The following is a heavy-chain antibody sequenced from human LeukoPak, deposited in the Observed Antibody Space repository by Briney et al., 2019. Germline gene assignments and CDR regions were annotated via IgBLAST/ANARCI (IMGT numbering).Heavy chain of an antibody. Sequence: ASVKVSCKASGYNFTKHYMHWVRQAPGQGLEWMGWLNPASGATRYARKFQDRVTMTRDSSITTGYLDLDRLRSDDTAVYYCARVAVTTPFDYWGQGTLVTVSS. CDR3: ARVAVTTPFDY. D-gene: IGHD4-17*01. CDR1: GYNFTKHY. J-gene: IGHJ4*02. V-gene: IGHV1-2*02. CDR2: LNPASGAT.